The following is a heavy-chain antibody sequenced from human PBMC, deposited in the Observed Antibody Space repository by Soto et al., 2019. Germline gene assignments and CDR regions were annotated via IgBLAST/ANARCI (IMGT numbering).Heavy chain of an antibody. J-gene: IGHJ3*02. CDR2: IIPIFGTA. V-gene: IGHV1-69*06. CDR1: GGTFSSYA. Sequence: SLTVSCKASGGTFSSYAISWVRQAPGQGLEWMGGIIPIFGTANYAQKFQGRVTITADKSTSTAYMELSSLRSEDTDVYYCEKDRDIVVVPDAFDIWGEGTMVTVPS. CDR3: EKDRDIVVVPDAFDI. D-gene: IGHD2-2*01.